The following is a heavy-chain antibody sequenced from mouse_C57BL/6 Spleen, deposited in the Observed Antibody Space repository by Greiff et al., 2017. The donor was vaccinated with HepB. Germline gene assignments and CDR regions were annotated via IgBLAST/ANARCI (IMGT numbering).Heavy chain of an antibody. Sequence: VHLVESGPGLVAPSQSLSITCTVSGFSLTSYGVHWVRQPPGKGLEWLVVIWSDGSTTYNSALKSRLSISKDNSKRQVFLKMNSLQTDDTAMYYCARCGSSYGYFDVWGTGTTVTVSS. CDR3: ARCGSSYGYFDV. J-gene: IGHJ1*03. D-gene: IGHD1-1*01. CDR1: GFSLTSYG. CDR2: IWSDGST. V-gene: IGHV2-6*03.